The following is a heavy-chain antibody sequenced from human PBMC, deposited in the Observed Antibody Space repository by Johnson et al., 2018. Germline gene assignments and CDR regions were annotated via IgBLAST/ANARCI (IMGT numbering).Heavy chain of an antibody. Sequence: QVQLVESGAEVKKPGSSVKVSCKASGGTFSSYALSWVRQAPGQGLEWMGGIIPIFGTANYAQKFQGRVTITADASTSTAYMGLSSLRSEDTAVYYCARVIYCSSTSCYDAFDIWGQGTMVTVSS. CDR2: IIPIFGTA. CDR1: GGTFSSYA. V-gene: IGHV1-69*01. CDR3: ARVIYCSSTSCYDAFDI. D-gene: IGHD2-2*01. J-gene: IGHJ3*02.